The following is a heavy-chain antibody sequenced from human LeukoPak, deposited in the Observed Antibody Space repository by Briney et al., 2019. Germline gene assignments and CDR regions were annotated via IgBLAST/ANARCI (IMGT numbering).Heavy chain of an antibody. CDR1: GFTFDDYG. CDR2: INWNGGRT. D-gene: IGHD2-15*01. CDR3: VSGPDGASY. V-gene: IGHV3-20*04. J-gene: IGHJ4*02. Sequence: GGSLRLSCAASGFTFDDYGMSWVRHAPGKGLEWVSGINWNGGRTGYADSVKGRFTISRDNAKNSLYLQMNSLRGDDTAVYYCVSGPDGASYWGQGTLVTVSS.